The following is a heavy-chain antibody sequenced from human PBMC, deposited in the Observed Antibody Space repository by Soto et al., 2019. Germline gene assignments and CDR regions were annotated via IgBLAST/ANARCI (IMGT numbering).Heavy chain of an antibody. CDR2: IYSGGST. D-gene: IGHD6-6*01. CDR1: GFTVSSNY. Sequence: EVQLVESGGGLVQPGGSLRLSCAASGFTVSSNYMSWVRQAPGKGLEWVSVIYSGGSTYYADSVKGRFTISRDNSKNTLNLQMNSLRAEDTAVYYCARDNRYSSSSDYYGMDVWGQGTTVTVSS. J-gene: IGHJ6*02. CDR3: ARDNRYSSSSDYYGMDV. V-gene: IGHV3-66*01.